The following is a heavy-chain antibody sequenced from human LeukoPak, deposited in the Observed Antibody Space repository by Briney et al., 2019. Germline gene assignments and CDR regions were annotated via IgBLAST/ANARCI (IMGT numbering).Heavy chain of an antibody. Sequence: SETLSLTCTVSGGSISGYYWTWIRQPPGKGLDWIGYISDSGITTYNPSLKSRVIVSVDTSKNQFSLRLSSVTAADTAVYYCARVVVGATKGGAYWGQGTLVTVSS. J-gene: IGHJ4*02. CDR1: GGSISGYY. D-gene: IGHD1-26*01. V-gene: IGHV4-59*12. CDR2: ISDSGIT. CDR3: ARVVVGATKGGAY.